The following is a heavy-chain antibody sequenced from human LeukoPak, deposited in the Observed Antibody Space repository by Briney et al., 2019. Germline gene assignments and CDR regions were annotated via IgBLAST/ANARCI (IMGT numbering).Heavy chain of an antibody. Sequence: SVTVSCKASGYTFTAYYMYWVRQAPGQGLEWMGGIIPIFGTANYAQKFQGRVTITADESTSTAYMELSSLRSEDTAVYYCARGYCSSTSCYPADIWGQGAMVTVSS. V-gene: IGHV1-69*13. CDR1: GYTFTAYY. CDR3: ARGYCSSTSCYPADI. D-gene: IGHD2-2*01. J-gene: IGHJ3*02. CDR2: IIPIFGTA.